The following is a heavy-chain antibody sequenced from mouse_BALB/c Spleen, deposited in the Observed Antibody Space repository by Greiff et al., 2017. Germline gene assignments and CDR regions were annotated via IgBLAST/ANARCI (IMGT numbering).Heavy chain of an antibody. CDR1: GFTFSDFY. CDR3: ARDAGGYDGWFAY. Sequence: EVHLVDSGGGLVQPGGSLRLSCATSGFTFSDFYMEWVRQPPGKRLEWIAASRNKANDYTTEYSASVKGRFIVSRDTSQSILYLQMNALRAEDTAIYYCARDAGGYDGWFAYWGQGTLVTVSA. CDR2: SRNKANDYTT. V-gene: IGHV7-1*02. J-gene: IGHJ3*01. D-gene: IGHD2-2*01.